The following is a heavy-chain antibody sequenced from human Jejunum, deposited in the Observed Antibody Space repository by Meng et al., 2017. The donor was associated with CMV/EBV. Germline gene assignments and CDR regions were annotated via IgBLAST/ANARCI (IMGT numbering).Heavy chain of an antibody. CDR1: GGSIGSGDYY. Sequence: QVRLQESGPGLAKPSQTLSLTCSVSGGSIGSGDYYWSWIRQPPGKGLEWIGYIHDTGSTYYNPSLKSRVDISLGTSRNHFSLTLSSVTAEDTAVYFCARGSIFVSFDSWGQGTLVTVSS. CDR2: IHDTGST. CDR3: ARGSIFVSFDS. D-gene: IGHD3-3*01. J-gene: IGHJ4*02. V-gene: IGHV4-30-4*08.